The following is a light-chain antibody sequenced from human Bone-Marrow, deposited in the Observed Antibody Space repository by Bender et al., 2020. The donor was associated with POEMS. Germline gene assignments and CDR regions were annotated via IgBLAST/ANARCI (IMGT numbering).Light chain of an antibody. Sequence: QSVLTQPPSVSGAPGQRVTISCTGSSSNTGSGYDINWYQHLPGTAPKLLIYGYNNRPSGVPDRFFGSKSGTSASLAITGLQAEDEADYYCCSYAGSSTVVFGGGTKLTVL. CDR2: GYN. CDR3: CSYAGSSTVV. V-gene: IGLV1-40*01. J-gene: IGLJ2*01. CDR1: SSNTGSGYD.